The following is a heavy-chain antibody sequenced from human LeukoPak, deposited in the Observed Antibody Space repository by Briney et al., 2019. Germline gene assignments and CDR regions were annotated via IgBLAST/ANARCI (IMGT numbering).Heavy chain of an antibody. CDR3: ARDTSAGYSYGSYFDY. CDR2: IWYDGSNK. J-gene: IGHJ4*02. D-gene: IGHD5-18*01. CDR1: GFTFSSYG. Sequence: GGSLRLSCAASGFTFSSYGMHWVRQAPGKGLERVAVIWYDGSNKYYADSVKGRFTISRDNSKNTLYLQMNSLRAEDTAVYYCARDTSAGYSYGSYFDYWGQGTLVTVSS. V-gene: IGHV3-33*01.